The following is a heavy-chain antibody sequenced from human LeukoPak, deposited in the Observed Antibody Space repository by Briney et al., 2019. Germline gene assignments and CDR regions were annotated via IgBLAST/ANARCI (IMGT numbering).Heavy chain of an antibody. V-gene: IGHV3-21*06. CDR3: ARGGISGGGYSRNDLDY. CDR2: INSDNMYV. CDR1: DFSFSLHN. D-gene: IGHD5-12*01. J-gene: IGHJ4*02. Sequence: GGSLRLSCAASDFSFSLHNMHWARQAPGEGRVWVSYINSDNMYVYYADSVQGRFTISRDNANNSLYLQMNSLRVEDTGVYYCARGGISGGGYSRNDLDYWGQGVLVTVSS.